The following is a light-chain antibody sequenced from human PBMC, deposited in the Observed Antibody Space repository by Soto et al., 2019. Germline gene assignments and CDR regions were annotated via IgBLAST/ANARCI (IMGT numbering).Light chain of an antibody. Sequence: DIVMTQSPDSLAVSLGERATINCKSSQSVLYSSNNKDYLAWYQQKPGQPSNLLIYWASTRESGVPDRFSGSGSGTDFTLTISSLQAEDVAVYYCQQYYTTPITFGQGTRLEIE. CDR2: WAS. CDR1: QSVLYSSNNKDY. V-gene: IGKV4-1*01. J-gene: IGKJ5*01. CDR3: QQYYTTPIT.